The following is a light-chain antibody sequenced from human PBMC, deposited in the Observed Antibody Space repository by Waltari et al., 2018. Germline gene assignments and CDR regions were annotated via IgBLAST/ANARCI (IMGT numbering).Light chain of an antibody. CDR2: NSF. J-gene: IGLJ1*01. CDR3: AAWDDSLNGYV. Sequence: QSVLTQPPSASGSPGQRLTVSCSGNLAHIAYNPVNWYQQLPGAAPKLLINNSFQRPSGVPDRFSGSKSGTSASLAISGLLSEDEATYYCAAWDDSLNGYVFGTGTNVSVL. CDR1: LAHIAYNP. V-gene: IGLV1-44*01.